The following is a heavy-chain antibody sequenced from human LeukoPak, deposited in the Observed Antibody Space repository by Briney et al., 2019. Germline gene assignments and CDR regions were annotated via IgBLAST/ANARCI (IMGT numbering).Heavy chain of an antibody. Sequence: PGGSLRLSCAASGFTFSIYSMNWVRQAPGKGLEWVSYISSSSSTIKYADSVKGRFTISRDNAKNSLYLQMNSLRAEDTAVYYCARTVEMATPWGQGTLVTVSS. CDR1: GFTFSIYS. D-gene: IGHD5-24*01. CDR2: ISSSSSTI. J-gene: IGHJ5*02. V-gene: IGHV3-48*04. CDR3: ARTVEMATP.